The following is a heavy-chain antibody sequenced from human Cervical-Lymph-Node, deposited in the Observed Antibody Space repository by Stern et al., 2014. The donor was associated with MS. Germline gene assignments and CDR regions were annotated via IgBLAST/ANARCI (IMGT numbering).Heavy chain of an antibody. J-gene: IGHJ4*02. Sequence: QVQLQESGPGLVKPSETLSLTCTVSGGSISSTTYYWDWIRQPPGKGLEWIGTFYSSGSTYYNPSLKSRVTISGDTSKNQFSLKLSSVTAADTAVYYCANHYGYSYVDYWGQGTLVTVSS. V-gene: IGHV4-39*01. CDR3: ANHYGYSYVDY. D-gene: IGHD5-18*01. CDR2: FYSSGST. CDR1: GGSISSTTYY.